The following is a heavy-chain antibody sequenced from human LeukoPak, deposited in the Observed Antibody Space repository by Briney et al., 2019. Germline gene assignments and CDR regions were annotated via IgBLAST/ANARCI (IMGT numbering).Heavy chain of an antibody. V-gene: IGHV1-8*01. J-gene: IGHJ5*02. CDR2: IYPKNGKR. CDR1: GDTFINNN. D-gene: IGHD2-15*01. CDR3: ARSHTQKEFCGGGRCSPTVWWFDP. Sequence: RASVTVSCTPSGDTFINNNTNWGRQSPRQGLEWMARIYPKNGKRTYVQTLQSRVTMPSDISINTAYLELSSLRSDDTAVYYCARSHTQKEFCGGGRCSPTVWWFDPWGEGALVTVSS.